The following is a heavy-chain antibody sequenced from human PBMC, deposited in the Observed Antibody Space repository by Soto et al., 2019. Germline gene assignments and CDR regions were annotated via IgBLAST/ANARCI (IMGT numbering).Heavy chain of an antibody. CDR3: ARPSSGWYAAVDY. D-gene: IGHD6-19*01. CDR1: GFTFSSYW. Sequence: EVQLVESGGGLVQPGGSLRLSCAASGFTFSSYWMHWVRQAPGKGLVWVSRINSDGSSTSYADSVKGRFTISRDNAKNTLYLQRNSLGAEDTAVYYCARPSSGWYAAVDYWGQGTLVTVSS. CDR2: INSDGSST. V-gene: IGHV3-74*01. J-gene: IGHJ4*02.